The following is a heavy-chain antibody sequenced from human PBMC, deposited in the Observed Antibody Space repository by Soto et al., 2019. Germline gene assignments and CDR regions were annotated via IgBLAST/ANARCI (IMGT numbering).Heavy chain of an antibody. Sequence: SQTLSLTCVISGYSVSSNSAGWSWISQSPSRGLEWLGRTYYKSKWNNDYALSVKSRITINPDTSKNQFSLHLYSVTPEDTAVYYCPGLTWFRGMEVWGQGTPVPVS. CDR1: GYSVSSNSAG. J-gene: IGHJ6*02. V-gene: IGHV6-1*01. D-gene: IGHD3-10*01. CDR2: TYYKSKWNN. CDR3: PGLTWFRGMEV.